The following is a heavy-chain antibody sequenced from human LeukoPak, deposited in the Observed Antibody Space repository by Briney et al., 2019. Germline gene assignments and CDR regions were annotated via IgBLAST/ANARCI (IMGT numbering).Heavy chain of an antibody. CDR2: INTDGTST. Sequence: GGSLRLSCAASGFTFSNYWMHWVRQAPGKGLEWVSRINTDGTSTIYADSVRGRFTISRDNAKNAEYLQMNSLRAEDTAVYYCARGSVGPDCWGQGTLVTVSS. D-gene: IGHD1-26*01. J-gene: IGHJ4*02. CDR3: ARGSVGPDC. V-gene: IGHV3-74*01. CDR1: GFTFSNYW.